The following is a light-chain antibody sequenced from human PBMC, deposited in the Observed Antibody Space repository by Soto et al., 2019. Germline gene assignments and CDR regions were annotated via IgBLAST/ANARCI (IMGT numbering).Light chain of an antibody. CDR2: DAS. CDR1: QSISSW. V-gene: IGKV1-5*01. CDR3: RQHNSYLT. Sequence: DIQMTQSPSTLSASVGDKVTITCRASQSISSWLAWYQQKPGKAPKLLIYDASSLESGVPSRFSGGGSGTEFTLTISSLQPDDFATYYCRQHNSYLTFGGGTKVDIK. J-gene: IGKJ4*01.